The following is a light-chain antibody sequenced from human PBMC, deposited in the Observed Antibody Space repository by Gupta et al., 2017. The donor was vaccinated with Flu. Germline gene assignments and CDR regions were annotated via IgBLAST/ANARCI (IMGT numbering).Light chain of an antibody. Sequence: DIQMTQSPSSLSASVGDRVTITCQASQDITNSLNWYQQKPWKAPKLLIYDASNLQTGVTSRLSGSGFGKDFPFTSSSRQLEDIATYYLQQYYNLPVYTFGHGTKVDIK. CDR1: QDITNS. J-gene: IGKJ3*01. CDR2: DAS. CDR3: QQYYNLPVYT. V-gene: IGKV1-33*01.